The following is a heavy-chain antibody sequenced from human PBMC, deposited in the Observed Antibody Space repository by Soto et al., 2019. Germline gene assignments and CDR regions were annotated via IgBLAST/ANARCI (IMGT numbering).Heavy chain of an antibody. Sequence: SETLSLTCAVYGGSFSGYYWSWIRQPPGKGLEWIGEINHSGSTNYNPSLKSRVTISVDTSKNQFSLKLSSVTAADTAVYYCAGGPVGYCSSTSCFDWFDPWGQGTLVTVSS. D-gene: IGHD2-2*01. J-gene: IGHJ5*02. CDR2: INHSGST. CDR3: AGGPVGYCSSTSCFDWFDP. V-gene: IGHV4-34*01. CDR1: GGSFSGYY.